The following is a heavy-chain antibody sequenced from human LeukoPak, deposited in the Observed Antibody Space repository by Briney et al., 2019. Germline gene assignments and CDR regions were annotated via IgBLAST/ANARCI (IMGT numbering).Heavy chain of an antibody. CDR2: INPDESDK. CDR1: RFTFSVHW. V-gene: IGHV3-74*01. J-gene: IGHJ5*01. Sequence: GGSLRLSCAASRFTFSVHWMHWVRQAPGKGLEWVSRINPDESDKAYADSVKGRFTISRDNAKSTLYLQMNSLRVEDTAVYYCARDRVATIFTYHPMFDSWGPGTLVTVSS. D-gene: IGHD3-10*02. CDR3: ARDRVATIFTYHPMFDS.